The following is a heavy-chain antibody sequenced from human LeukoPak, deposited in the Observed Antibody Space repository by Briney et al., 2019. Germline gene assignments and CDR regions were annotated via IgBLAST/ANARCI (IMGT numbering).Heavy chain of an antibody. V-gene: IGHV4-34*01. D-gene: IGHD6-13*01. J-gene: IGHJ4*02. CDR3: ARQGSSWQKYYFDY. CDR2: INHSGST. Sequence: SETLSLTCAVYGGSFSGYYWSWIRQPPGKGLEWIGEINHSGSTNYNPSLKSRVTISVDTSKNQFSLKLSSVTAADTAVYYCARQGSSWQKYYFDYWGQGTLVTVPS. CDR1: GGSFSGYY.